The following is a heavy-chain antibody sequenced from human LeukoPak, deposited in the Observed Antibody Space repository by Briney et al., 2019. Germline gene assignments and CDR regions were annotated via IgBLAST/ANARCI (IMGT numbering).Heavy chain of an antibody. J-gene: IGHJ4*02. CDR3: AGGGRYSGYDSPDY. Sequence: GGSLRLSCAASGFTFSNYWMTWVRQAPGKGLEWVSYISSSTSYTNYAGSVQGRFTISRDNAKNSLYLQMNSLRAEDSALYYCAGGGRYSGYDSPDYWGQGTLVTVSS. D-gene: IGHD5-12*01. CDR1: GFTFSNYW. V-gene: IGHV3-11*05. CDR2: ISSSTSYT.